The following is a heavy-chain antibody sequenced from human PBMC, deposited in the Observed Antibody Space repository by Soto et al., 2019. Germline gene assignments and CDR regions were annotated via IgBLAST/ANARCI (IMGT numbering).Heavy chain of an antibody. Sequence: EVQLLESGGGLVQPGGSLRLSCAASGFTFRNYVMSWVRQAPGKGLEWLSTISGSGINTLYADSVRGRFAISRDNSRNTLYLQMDSLGAEDTAIYYCGKMAWLGDSAGHDYWGQGTLVTVSS. CDR1: GFTFRNYV. CDR3: GKMAWLGDSAGHDY. D-gene: IGHD3-10*01. J-gene: IGHJ4*02. CDR2: ISGSGINT. V-gene: IGHV3-23*01.